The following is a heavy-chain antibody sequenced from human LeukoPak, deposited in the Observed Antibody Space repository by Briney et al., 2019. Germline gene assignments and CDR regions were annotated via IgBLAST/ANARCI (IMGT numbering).Heavy chain of an antibody. Sequence: SETLSLTCTVSGGSISSYYWSWIRQPAGKGLEWIGRIYTSGSTNYNPSLKGRVTMSVDTSKNQFSLKLSSVTAADTAVYYCARPRYSSGWYYFDYWGQGTLVTVSS. CDR2: IYTSGST. V-gene: IGHV4-4*07. J-gene: IGHJ4*02. CDR3: ARPRYSSGWYYFDY. CDR1: GGSISSYY. D-gene: IGHD6-19*01.